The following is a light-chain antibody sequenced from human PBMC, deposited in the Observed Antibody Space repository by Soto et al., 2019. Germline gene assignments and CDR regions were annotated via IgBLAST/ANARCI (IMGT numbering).Light chain of an antibody. CDR3: QVWDISSDHVV. Sequence: SYELTQPPSVSVAPGQTARMTCAGNDIGSKSVHWYQKRPGQAPVLVVYDDSDRPSGIPERFSGSNSGTTATLIISRVEAGDEADYFCQVWDISSDHVVFGGGTKVTVL. CDR1: DIGSKS. CDR2: DDS. J-gene: IGLJ2*01. V-gene: IGLV3-21*02.